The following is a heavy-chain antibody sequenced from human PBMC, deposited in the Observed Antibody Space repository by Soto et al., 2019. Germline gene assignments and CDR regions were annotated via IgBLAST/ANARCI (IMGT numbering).Heavy chain of an antibody. Sequence: EVQLLESGGGLVQPGGSLELSCAASGFTFSMYAMSWVRQAPGKGLEWVSTVGHSGATYYTDSVKGRFSISRDNSKNTFYLQMNRLRADDTALYFCAKRLSGPGATQYFFDYWGRGTLVTVSS. CDR2: VGHSGAT. CDR1: GFTFSMYA. D-gene: IGHD7-27*01. V-gene: IGHV3-23*01. J-gene: IGHJ4*02. CDR3: AKRLSGPGATQYFFDY.